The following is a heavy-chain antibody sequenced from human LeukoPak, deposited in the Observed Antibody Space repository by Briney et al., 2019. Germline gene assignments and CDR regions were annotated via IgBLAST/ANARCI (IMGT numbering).Heavy chain of an antibody. V-gene: IGHV4-39*01. CDR3: ARHPLFFCSSTSCYTYYFDY. CDR2: IYYSGST. D-gene: IGHD2-2*02. J-gene: IGHJ4*02. CDR1: GGSISSSSYY. Sequence: SETLSLTCTVSGGSISSSSYYWGWIRQPPGKGLEWIGSIYYSGSTYYNPSLKSRVTISVDTSKNQFSLKLSSVTAADTAVYYYARHPLFFCSSTSCYTYYFDYWGQGTLVTVSS.